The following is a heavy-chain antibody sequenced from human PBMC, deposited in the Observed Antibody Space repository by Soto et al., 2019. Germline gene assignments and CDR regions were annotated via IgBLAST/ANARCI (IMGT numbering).Heavy chain of an antibody. V-gene: IGHV3-30-3*01. CDR1: GFTFSSYA. CDR3: ARNNGVRDYGMDV. J-gene: IGHJ6*02. CDR2: ISYDGSNK. Sequence: GGSLRLSCAASGFTFSSYAMHWVRQAPGKGLEWVAVISYDGSNKYYADSVKGRFTISRDNSKNTLYLQMNSLRAEDTAVYYCARNNGVRDYGMDVWGQGTTVTVSS. D-gene: IGHD1-1*01.